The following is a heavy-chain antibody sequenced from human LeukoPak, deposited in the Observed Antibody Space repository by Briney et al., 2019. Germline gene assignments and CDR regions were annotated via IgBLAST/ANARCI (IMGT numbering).Heavy chain of an antibody. CDR3: ARAPGAFDI. CDR1: GDSITSGRYY. Sequence: PQTLSLTCTVSGDSITSGRYYWAWIRQHPGKGLEWIGYIYCAGCTPSNTSLRSRLIISVDASENRFCLKLSAVAAAGTAIYFCARAPGAFDIWGQGTMVTVSS. CDR2: IYCAGCT. V-gene: IGHV4-31*03. J-gene: IGHJ3*02.